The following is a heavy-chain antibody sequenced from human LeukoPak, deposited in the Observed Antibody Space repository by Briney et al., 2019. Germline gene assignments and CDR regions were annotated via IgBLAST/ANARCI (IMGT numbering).Heavy chain of an antibody. CDR1: GGSFSGYY. Sequence: SETLSLTCAVYGGSFSGYYWSWLRQPPGKGLEWIGEINHSGSTNYNPSLKSRVTVSVDTSKNQFSLKLSSVTAADTAVYYCARSSGWYQRAFDIWGQGTMVTVSS. D-gene: IGHD6-19*01. CDR3: ARSSGWYQRAFDI. V-gene: IGHV4-34*01. CDR2: INHSGST. J-gene: IGHJ3*02.